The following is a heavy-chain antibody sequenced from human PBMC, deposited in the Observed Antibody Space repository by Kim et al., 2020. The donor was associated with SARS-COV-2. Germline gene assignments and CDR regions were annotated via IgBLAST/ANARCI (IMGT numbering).Heavy chain of an antibody. CDR2: IDWDDDK. CDR1: GFSLSTSGMC. V-gene: IGHV2-70*11. CDR3: ARIRAPIVAMDV. Sequence: SGPTLVNPTQTLTLTCTFSGFSLSTSGMCVSWIRQPPGKALGWLARIDWDDDKYYSTSLKTRLTISKDTSKNQVVLTMTNMDPVDTATYYCARIRAPIVAMDVWGQGTTVTVSS. J-gene: IGHJ6*02. D-gene: IGHD3-22*01.